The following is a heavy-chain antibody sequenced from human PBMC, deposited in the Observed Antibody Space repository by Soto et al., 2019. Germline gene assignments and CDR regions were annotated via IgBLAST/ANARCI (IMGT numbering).Heavy chain of an antibody. V-gene: IGHV3-23*01. D-gene: IGHD4-17*01. Sequence: SGGSLRLSCAASGFTFSSYAMNWVRQAPGKGLEWVSVISGSGGSTYYADAVKGRFTISRDNSKNTLYLQMNNLRAEDTAVYYCAKRTVGWYFDLWGRGTLVTVSS. J-gene: IGHJ2*01. CDR1: GFTFSSYA. CDR3: AKRTVGWYFDL. CDR2: ISGSGGST.